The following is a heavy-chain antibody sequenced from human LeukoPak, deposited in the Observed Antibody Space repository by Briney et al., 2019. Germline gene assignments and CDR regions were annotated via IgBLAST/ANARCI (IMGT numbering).Heavy chain of an antibody. Sequence: PGRSLRLSCATSGFTFSTYEFNWVRQAPGKGLEWVSYISSSGSMIYYADSVRGRFTVSRDDAKNSLYLQMNSLRAEDTAVYYCARDVESMVGVGVWGQGTLLTVSS. D-gene: IGHD3-10*01. CDR2: ISSSGSMI. CDR3: ARDVESMVGVGV. V-gene: IGHV3-48*03. J-gene: IGHJ4*02. CDR1: GFTFSTYE.